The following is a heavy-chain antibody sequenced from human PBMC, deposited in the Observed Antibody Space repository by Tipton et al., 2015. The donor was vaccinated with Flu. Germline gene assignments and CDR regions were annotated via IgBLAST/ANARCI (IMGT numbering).Heavy chain of an antibody. J-gene: IGHJ5*02. D-gene: IGHD6-6*01. Sequence: SLRLSCAASGFTFSSYWMSWVRQAPGKGLEWVANIKQDGSEKYYVDSVKGRFTISRDNAKNSLYLQMNSLRAEDTAVYYCARDGEIAARPVSNWFDPWGQGTLVTVSS. CDR1: GFTFSSYW. V-gene: IGHV3-7*01. CDR3: ARDGEIAARPVSNWFDP. CDR2: IKQDGSEK.